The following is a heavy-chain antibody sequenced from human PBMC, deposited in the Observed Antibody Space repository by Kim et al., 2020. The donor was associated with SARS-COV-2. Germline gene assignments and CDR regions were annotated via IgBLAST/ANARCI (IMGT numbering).Heavy chain of an antibody. J-gene: IGHJ6*02. Sequence: GGSLRLSCAASGFTFSSYGMHWVRQAPGKGLEWVAVISYDGSNKYYADSVKGRFTISRDNSKNTLYLQMNSLRAEDTAVYYCARDGGYCSGGSCYFPYYYGMDVWGQGTTVTVSS. CDR3: ARDGGYCSGGSCYFPYYYGMDV. D-gene: IGHD2-15*01. CDR2: ISYDGSNK. V-gene: IGHV3-33*05. CDR1: GFTFSSYG.